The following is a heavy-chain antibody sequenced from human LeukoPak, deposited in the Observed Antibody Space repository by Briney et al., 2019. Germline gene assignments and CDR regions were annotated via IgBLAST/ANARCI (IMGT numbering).Heavy chain of an antibody. D-gene: IGHD3-16*01. CDR1: GGSISSYY. J-gene: IGHJ5*02. CDR2: IYYSGST. V-gene: IGHV4-59*08. CDR3: ARRFGSGGSGYNWFDP. Sequence: PSETLSLTCTVSGGSISSYYWSWIRQPPGKGLEWIGYIYYSGSTNYNPSLKSRVTISVDTSKNQFSLKLNSVTAADTAVYYCARRFGSGGSGYNWFDPWGQGTLVTVSS.